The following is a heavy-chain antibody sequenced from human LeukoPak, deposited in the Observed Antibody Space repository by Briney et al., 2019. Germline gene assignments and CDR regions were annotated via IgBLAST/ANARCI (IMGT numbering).Heavy chain of an antibody. CDR2: INHSGST. CDR3: ARAYKGIAAAGAGY. D-gene: IGHD6-13*01. V-gene: IGHV4-34*01. Sequence: PSETLSLTCTVSGGSISSYYWSWIRQPPGKGLEWIGEINHSGSTNYNPSLKSRVTISVDTSKNQFSLKLSSVTAADTAVYYCARAYKGIAAAGAGYWGQGTLVTVSS. J-gene: IGHJ4*02. CDR1: GGSISSYY.